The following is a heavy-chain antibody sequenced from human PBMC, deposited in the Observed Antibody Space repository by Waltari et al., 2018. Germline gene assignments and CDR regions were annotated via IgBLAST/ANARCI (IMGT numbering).Heavy chain of an antibody. D-gene: IGHD5-12*01. CDR2: VEPEDGET. CDR3: APRRRFWLDP. Sequence: EVQLVQSGAEVKQPGATVKISCKVSGYTFTDYSIHWVQQAPGKGLEWMVLVEPEDGETIYAEKCQGRVTITADTSTDTAYMELSSLRSEDTAVYYCAPRRRFWLDPWGQGTLVTVSS. J-gene: IGHJ5*02. V-gene: IGHV1-69-2*01. CDR1: GYTFTDYS.